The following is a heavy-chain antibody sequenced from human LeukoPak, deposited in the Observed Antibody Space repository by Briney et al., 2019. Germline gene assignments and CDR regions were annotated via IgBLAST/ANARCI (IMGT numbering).Heavy chain of an antibody. CDR1: GYRLTEVF. CDR3: ARSLSTGPSAAGDAFYFYYGMDV. D-gene: IGHD6-13*01. V-gene: IGHV1-24*01. Sequence: ASVTVSCKVSGYRLTEVFIHWVRQAPGEGLEWMGGFDPEEGKRLYARKFQGRVTMTEDTSTDTAYMELSTLRFEDTAVYYCARSLSTGPSAAGDAFYFYYGMDVWGQGTTVTVSS. J-gene: IGHJ6*02. CDR2: FDPEEGKR.